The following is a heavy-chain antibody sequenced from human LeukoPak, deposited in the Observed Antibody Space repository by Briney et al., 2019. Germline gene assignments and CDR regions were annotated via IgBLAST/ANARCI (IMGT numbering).Heavy chain of an antibody. CDR2: IIPIFDTA. D-gene: IGHD1-26*01. CDR3: ARISLGAIWGYYYGMDV. Sequence: ASVKVSCKASGGTFSSYSISWVRQAPGQGLEWMGGIIPIFDTADYAQKFQGRVTITADESTSTANMELSSLRSEDTAVFYCARISLGAIWGYYYGMDVWGQGTTVTVSS. J-gene: IGHJ6*02. V-gene: IGHV1-69*13. CDR1: GGTFSSYS.